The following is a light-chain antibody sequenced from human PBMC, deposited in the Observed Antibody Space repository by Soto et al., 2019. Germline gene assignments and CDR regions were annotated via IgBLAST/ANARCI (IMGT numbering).Light chain of an antibody. J-gene: IGKJ1*01. CDR2: KAS. Sequence: DSQMTQSPSILSGSVGDRATTASGTGQTISRWLAWYQQKPGKAPKLLIYKASTLKSGVPSRFSGSGSGTEFTLTISSLKPDDFATYYCQHYNSYSEAFGQGTKVDIK. V-gene: IGKV1-5*03. CDR3: QHYNSYSEA. CDR1: QTISRW.